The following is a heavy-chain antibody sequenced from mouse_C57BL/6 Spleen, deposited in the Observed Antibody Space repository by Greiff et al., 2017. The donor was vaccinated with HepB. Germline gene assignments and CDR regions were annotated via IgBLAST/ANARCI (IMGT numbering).Heavy chain of an antibody. V-gene: IGHV7-3*01. J-gene: IGHJ3*01. Sequence: EVMLVESGGGLVQPGGSLSLSCAASGFTFTDYYMSWVRQPPGKALEWLGFIRNKANGYTTEYSASVKGRFTISRDNSQSILYLQMNALRAEDSATYYCARSYYDYDGTWFAYWGQGTLVTVSA. CDR3: ARSYYDYDGTWFAY. CDR1: GFTFTDYY. CDR2: IRNKANGYTT. D-gene: IGHD2-4*01.